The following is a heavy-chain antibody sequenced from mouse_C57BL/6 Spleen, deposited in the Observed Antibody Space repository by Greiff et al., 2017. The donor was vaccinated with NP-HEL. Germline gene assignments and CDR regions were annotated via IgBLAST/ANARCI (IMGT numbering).Heavy chain of an antibody. CDR3: AGGGGWFAY. V-gene: IGHV5-17*01. CDR2: ISSGSSTI. CDR1: GFTFSDSG. Sequence: EVKLVESGGGLVKPGGSLKLSCAASGFTFSDSGMHWVRQAPEKGLEWVAYISSGSSTIYYADTVKGRFTISRDNAKNTLFLQMTSLRSEDTAMYYCAGGGGWFAYWGQGTLVTVSA. J-gene: IGHJ3*01.